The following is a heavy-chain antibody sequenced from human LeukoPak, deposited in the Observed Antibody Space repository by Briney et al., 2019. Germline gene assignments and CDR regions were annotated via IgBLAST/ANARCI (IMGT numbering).Heavy chain of an antibody. CDR1: GYTFTSYG. CDR3: ARVYFQAMTTVNWFDP. Sequence: ASVKVSCKASGYTFTSYGISWVRQAPGQGLEWMGWISAYNGNTNYAQKLQGRVTMTTDTSTSTAYMELRSLRSDDTAVYYCARVYFQAMTTVNWFDPWGQGTLVTVSS. D-gene: IGHD4-11*01. J-gene: IGHJ5*02. CDR2: ISAYNGNT. V-gene: IGHV1-18*01.